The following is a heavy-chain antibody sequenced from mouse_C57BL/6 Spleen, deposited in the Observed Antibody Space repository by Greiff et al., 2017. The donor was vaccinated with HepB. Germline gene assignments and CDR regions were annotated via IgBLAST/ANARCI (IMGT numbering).Heavy chain of an antibody. CDR3: ARITGTDYFDY. Sequence: VHVKQSGPELVKPGASVKISCKASGYTFTDYYMNWVKQSHGKSLEWIGDVNPNNGGTSYNQKFKGKATLTVDKSSSTAYMELRSLTSEDSAVYYCARITGTDYFDYWGQGTTLTVSS. CDR2: VNPNNGGT. V-gene: IGHV1-26*01. J-gene: IGHJ2*01. D-gene: IGHD4-1*01. CDR1: GYTFTDYY.